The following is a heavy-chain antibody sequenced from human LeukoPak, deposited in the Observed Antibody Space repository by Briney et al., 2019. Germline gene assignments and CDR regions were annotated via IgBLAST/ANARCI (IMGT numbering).Heavy chain of an antibody. V-gene: IGHV3-48*03. D-gene: IGHD6-13*01. J-gene: IGHJ4*02. CDR2: FSSSGSTI. CDR3: AREGSSSENDY. CDR1: GLTHHSYE. Sequence: GGPLRHSRAVSGLTHHSYEINWVRQAPPKGVAGVSYFSSSGSTISYADSVKGRFVISRDNAKTSLYLQMNSLRAEDTAVYYCAREGSSSENDYWGQGTLVTVSS.